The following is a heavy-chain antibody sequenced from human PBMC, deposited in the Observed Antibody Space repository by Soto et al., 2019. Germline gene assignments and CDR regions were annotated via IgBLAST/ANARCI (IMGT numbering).Heavy chain of an antibody. V-gene: IGHV3-30*18. J-gene: IGHJ6*02. Sequence: SLRLSCAASGFTFSSYGMHWVRQAPGKGLEWVAVISYDGSNKYYADSVKGRFTTSRDNSKNTLYLQMNSLRAEDTAVYYCAKSFGMDVWGQGTTVTVSS. CDR3: AKSFGMDV. CDR2: ISYDGSNK. CDR1: GFTFSSYG.